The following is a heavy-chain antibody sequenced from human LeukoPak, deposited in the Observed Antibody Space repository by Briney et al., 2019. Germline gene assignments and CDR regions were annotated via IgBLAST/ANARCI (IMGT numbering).Heavy chain of an antibody. CDR2: ISYSGST. Sequence: SETLSLTCTVSGGSISSYYWSWIPQPPGKGLEWIGYISYSGSTDSNPSLKSRVTISVDTSKNQISLKLSSVTAADTAVYYCARTYCRGGSCHFDYWGQGTLVTVSS. CDR1: GGSISSYY. J-gene: IGHJ4*02. D-gene: IGHD2-15*01. CDR3: ARTYCRGGSCHFDY. V-gene: IGHV4-59*12.